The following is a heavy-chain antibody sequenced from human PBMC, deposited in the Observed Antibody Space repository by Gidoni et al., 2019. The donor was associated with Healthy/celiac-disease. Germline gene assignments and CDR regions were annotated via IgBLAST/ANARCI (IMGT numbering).Heavy chain of an antibody. V-gene: IGHV3-30-3*01. D-gene: IGHD3-16*01. Sequence: QVQLVESGGGVVQPGRSLRLSCAPSGLTFSSYAMHWVRQAPGKGLEWVAVISYDGSNKYYADSVKGRFTSSRDNSKNTLYLQMNSLRAEDTAVYYCARSRDGGGGDYWGQGTLVTVSS. J-gene: IGHJ4*02. CDR2: ISYDGSNK. CDR3: ARSRDGGGGDY. CDR1: GLTFSSYA.